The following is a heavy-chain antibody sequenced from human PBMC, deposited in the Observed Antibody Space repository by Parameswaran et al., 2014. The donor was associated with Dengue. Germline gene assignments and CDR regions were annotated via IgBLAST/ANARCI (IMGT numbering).Heavy chain of an antibody. CDR3: ARESRVPAAIVNDYGMDV. CDR2: ISSSSSHI. D-gene: IGHD2-2*01. V-gene: IGHV3-21*01. Sequence: VRQMPGKGLEWVSSISSSSSHIYYADSVKGRFTISRDNAKNSLYLQMNSLRAEDTAVYYCARESRVPAAIVNDYGMDVWGQGTTVTVSS. J-gene: IGHJ6*02.